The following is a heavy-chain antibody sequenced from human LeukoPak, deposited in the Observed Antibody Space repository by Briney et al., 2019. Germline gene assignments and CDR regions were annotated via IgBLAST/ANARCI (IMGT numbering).Heavy chain of an antibody. J-gene: IGHJ3*02. CDR2: TFYNEGT. V-gene: IGHV4-59*01. Sequence: PSETLSLTCTVSSGSFRTYYWGWIRQPPGKGLEWIGYTFYNEGTSYNPSLKSRVTISVDTSNNQLSLKVNSVTAADTAMYYCVKSNSRYQPWTLDIWGRGTMVTVSS. D-gene: IGHD2-2*01. CDR1: SGSFRTYY. CDR3: VKSNSRYQPWTLDI.